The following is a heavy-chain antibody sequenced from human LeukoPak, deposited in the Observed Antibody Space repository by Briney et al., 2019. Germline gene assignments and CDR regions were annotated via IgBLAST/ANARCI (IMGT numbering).Heavy chain of an antibody. J-gene: IGHJ4*02. V-gene: IGHV1-69*05. CDR1: GGTFSSYA. Sequence: SVKVSCKASGGTFSSYAISWVRQAPGQGLEWMGRIIPIFGTANYAQKFQGRVTITTDESTSTAYMELSSLRSEDTAVYYCAREAAGDYLPGHWGQGALVTVSS. CDR2: IIPIFGTA. D-gene: IGHD4-17*01. CDR3: AREAAGDYLPGH.